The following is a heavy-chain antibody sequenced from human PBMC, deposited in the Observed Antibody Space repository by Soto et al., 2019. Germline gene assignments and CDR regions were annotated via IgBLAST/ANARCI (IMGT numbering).Heavy chain of an antibody. CDR2: IYTSGST. Sequence: NPSETLSLTCTVSGGSISSYYWSWIRQPAGKGLEWIGRIYTSGSTNYNPSLKSRVTMSVDTSKNQFSLKLSSVTTADTAVYYCASGSWELLSPHYYFDYWGQGTLVTVSS. D-gene: IGHD1-26*01. CDR3: ASGSWELLSPHYYFDY. CDR1: GGSISSYY. V-gene: IGHV4-4*07. J-gene: IGHJ4*02.